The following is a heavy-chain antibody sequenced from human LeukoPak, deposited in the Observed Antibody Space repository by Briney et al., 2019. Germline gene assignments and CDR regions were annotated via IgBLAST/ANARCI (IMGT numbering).Heavy chain of an antibody. CDR1: GFIVSNTY. J-gene: IGHJ4*02. D-gene: IGHD3-3*02. V-gene: IGHV3-53*01. Sequence: GVSLRLSCAASGFIVSNTYMTWVRQAPGKGLEWVSVVHNDGSTYYADSVKGRFTVSRDNSKNMLFLRMNSLRVEDPAVYFCASLARDYWGQGTLVSVSS. CDR2: VHNDGST. CDR3: ASLARDY.